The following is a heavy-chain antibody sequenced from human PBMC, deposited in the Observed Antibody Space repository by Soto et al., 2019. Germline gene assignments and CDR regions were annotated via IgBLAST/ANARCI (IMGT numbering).Heavy chain of an antibody. Sequence: GGSLRLSCAASGFTFSDYYMSWIRQAPGKGLEWVSYISSSGSTIYYADSVKGRFTISRDNAKNSLYLQMNSLRAEDTAVYYCARANLDGLLWFGELSSHIDYWGQGTLVTVSS. CDR1: GFTFSDYY. CDR3: ARANLDGLLWFGELSSHIDY. J-gene: IGHJ4*02. CDR2: ISSSGSTI. V-gene: IGHV3-11*01. D-gene: IGHD3-10*01.